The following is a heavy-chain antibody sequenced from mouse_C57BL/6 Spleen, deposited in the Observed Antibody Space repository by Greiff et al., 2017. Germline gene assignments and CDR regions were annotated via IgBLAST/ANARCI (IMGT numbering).Heavy chain of an antibody. V-gene: IGHV5-6*01. Sequence: EVHLVESGGDLVKPGGSLKLSCAASGFTFSSYGMSWVRQTPDKRLEWVATISSGGSYTYYPDSVKGRFTISRDNAKNTLYLQMSSLKSEDTAMYYCARLPPNYYGSSFYAMDYWGQGTSVTVSS. CDR1: GFTFSSYG. J-gene: IGHJ4*01. CDR3: ARLPPNYYGSSFYAMDY. D-gene: IGHD1-1*01. CDR2: ISSGGSYT.